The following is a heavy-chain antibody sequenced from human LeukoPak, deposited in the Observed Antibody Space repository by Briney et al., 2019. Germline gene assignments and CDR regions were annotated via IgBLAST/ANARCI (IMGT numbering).Heavy chain of an antibody. CDR1: GGSISNYY. CDR2: IYYTGST. CDR3: ARVKSGSWYFDL. V-gene: IGHV4-59*01. Sequence: SETLSLTCTVSGGSISNYYWSWIRQPPGKGLEWIGYIYYTGSTSYNPSLNSRVTISVDTSKNQFSLKLSSVTAADTAVYYCARVKSGSWYFDLWGRGTLVTVSS. J-gene: IGHJ2*01.